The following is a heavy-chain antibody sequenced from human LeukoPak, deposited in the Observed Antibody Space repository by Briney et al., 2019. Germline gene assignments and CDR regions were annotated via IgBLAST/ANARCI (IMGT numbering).Heavy chain of an antibody. CDR2: IRYDGSNK. CDR1: GFTFSSYG. D-gene: IGHD3-10*01. Sequence: GGSLRLSCAASGFTFSSYGMHWVRQAPGKGLEWVAFIRYDGSNKYYADSVKGRFTISRDNAKNSLYLQMNSLRAEDTAVYYCARGSYGSGSYYGMDVWGQGTTVTVSS. V-gene: IGHV3-30*02. J-gene: IGHJ6*02. CDR3: ARGSYGSGSYYGMDV.